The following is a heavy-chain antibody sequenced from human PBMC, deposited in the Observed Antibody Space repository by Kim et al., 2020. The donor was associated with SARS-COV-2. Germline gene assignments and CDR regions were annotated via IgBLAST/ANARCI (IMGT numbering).Heavy chain of an antibody. J-gene: IGHJ6*02. CDR3: ASRYYFGMDV. Sequence: GRTRYKEKFKGRVTLTRDTSQSTVYKGLSSLRSEDTAVYYCASRYYFGMDVWGQGTTVTVSS. V-gene: IGHV1-46*01. CDR2: GRT.